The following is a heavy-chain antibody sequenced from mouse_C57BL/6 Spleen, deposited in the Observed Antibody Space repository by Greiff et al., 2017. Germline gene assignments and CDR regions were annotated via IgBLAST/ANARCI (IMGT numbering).Heavy chain of an antibody. Sequence: QVQLQQSGAELVRPGASVTLSCKASGYTFTDYEMHWVKQTPVHGLEWIGAIDPETGGTAYNQKFKGKAILTADKSSSTAYMELRSLTSEDSAVYYCTRRDGSGYGAWFAYWGQGTLVTVSA. CDR2: IDPETGGT. V-gene: IGHV1-15*01. D-gene: IGHD3-2*02. CDR3: TRRDGSGYGAWFAY. J-gene: IGHJ3*01. CDR1: GYTFTDYE.